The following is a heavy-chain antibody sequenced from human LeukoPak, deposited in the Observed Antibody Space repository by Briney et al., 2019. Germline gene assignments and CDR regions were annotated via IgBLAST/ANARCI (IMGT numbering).Heavy chain of an antibody. CDR3: ASVNLPRGCSGGSCYSLYYYYYYMDV. D-gene: IGHD2-15*01. V-gene: IGHV1-69*05. CDR2: IIPIFGTA. CDR1: GGTFSSYA. J-gene: IGHJ6*03. Sequence: ASLKVSCKASGGTFSSYAISWVRQAPGQGLEWMGGIIPIFGTANYAQKFQGRVTITTEESTSTAYMELSSLRSEDTAVYYCASVNLPRGCSGGSCYSLYYYYYYMDVWGKGTTVTVSS.